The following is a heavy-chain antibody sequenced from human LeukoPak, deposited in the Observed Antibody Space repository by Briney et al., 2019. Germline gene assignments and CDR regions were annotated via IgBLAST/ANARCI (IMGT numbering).Heavy chain of an antibody. CDR3: TKDVVPDSGWDLDY. V-gene: IGHV3-23*01. CDR1: GFTFSTYS. CDR2: IYPNGGST. J-gene: IGHJ4*02. D-gene: IGHD6-19*01. Sequence: EESLRLSCAASGFTFSTYSMTWVRQGPGKGLEWVSSIYPNGGSTFYADSVKGRFTISRDNSKNTLYLQMSSLRTEDTAIYYCTKDVVPDSGWDLDYWGQGTLVTVSS.